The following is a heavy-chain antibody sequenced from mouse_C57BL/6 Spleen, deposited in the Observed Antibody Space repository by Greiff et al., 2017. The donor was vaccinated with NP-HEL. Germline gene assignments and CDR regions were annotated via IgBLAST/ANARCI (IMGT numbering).Heavy chain of an antibody. V-gene: IGHV5-4*01. D-gene: IGHD3-1*01. J-gene: IGHJ3*01. Sequence: EVQVVESGGGLVKPGGSLKLSCAASGFTFSSYAMSWVRQTPEKRLEWVATISDGGSYTYYPDNVKGRFTISRDNAKNNLYLQMSHLKSEDTAMYYCARGGYPNQGWFAYWGQGTLVTVSA. CDR2: ISDGGSYT. CDR3: ARGGYPNQGWFAY. CDR1: GFTFSSYA.